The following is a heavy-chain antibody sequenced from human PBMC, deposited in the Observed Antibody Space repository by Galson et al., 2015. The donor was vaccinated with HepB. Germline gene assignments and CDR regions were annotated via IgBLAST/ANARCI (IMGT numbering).Heavy chain of an antibody. CDR2: IYHSGST. Sequence: ETLSLTCSVSGGSISPYYWSWFRQPPGKGLEWIGYIYHSGSTNYNPSLASRVTMSVDTSKNQFSLTLSSVTTADTAVCYCARGATFFEYCGRGTLVTVSS. CDR3: ARGATFFEY. J-gene: IGHJ4*02. CDR1: GGSISPYY. V-gene: IGHV4-59*01.